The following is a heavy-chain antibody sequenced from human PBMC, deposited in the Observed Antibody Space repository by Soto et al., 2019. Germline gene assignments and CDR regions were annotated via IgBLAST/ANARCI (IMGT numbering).Heavy chain of an antibody. CDR3: ARDEEVAAPSPGMDV. V-gene: IGHV3-48*02. J-gene: IGHJ6*02. CDR2: ISSSSGTK. D-gene: IGHD2-15*01. Sequence: EVQLVESGGGLVQPGGSLRLSCAASGFSFSSYSMNWVRQAPGKGLEWVSYISSSSGTKYYADSVKGRFTISRDNAKNSLYLQMNSLRDEDTAVYYCARDEEVAAPSPGMDVWGQGTTVTVSS. CDR1: GFSFSSYS.